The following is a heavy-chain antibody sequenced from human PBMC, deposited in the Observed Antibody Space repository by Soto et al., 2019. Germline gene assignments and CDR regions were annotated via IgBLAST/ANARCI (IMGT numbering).Heavy chain of an antibody. D-gene: IGHD4-4*01. Sequence: ASETLSLTCTVSGGSISSGDYYWSWIRQPPGKGLEWIGYIYYSGSTYYNPSLKSRVTISVDTSKNQFSLKLSSVTAADTAVYYCASHGTTWGAFDIWGQGTMVTVSS. V-gene: IGHV4-30-4*01. J-gene: IGHJ3*02. CDR3: ASHGTTWGAFDI. CDR2: IYYSGST. CDR1: GGSISSGDYY.